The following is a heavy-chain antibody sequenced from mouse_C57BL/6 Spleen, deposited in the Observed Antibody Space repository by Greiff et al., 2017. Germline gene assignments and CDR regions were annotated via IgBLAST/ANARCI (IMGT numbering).Heavy chain of an antibody. CDR3: ASIYYDYDDGYWYFDV. V-gene: IGHV5-9*01. J-gene: IGHJ1*03. CDR2: ISGGGGNT. Sequence: EVMLVESGGGLVKPGGSLKLSCAASGFTFSSYTMSWVRQTPEKRLEWVATISGGGGNTYYPDSVKGRFTISRDNAKNTLYLQMSSLRSEDTALYYCASIYYDYDDGYWYFDVWGTGTTVTVSS. CDR1: GFTFSSYT. D-gene: IGHD2-4*01.